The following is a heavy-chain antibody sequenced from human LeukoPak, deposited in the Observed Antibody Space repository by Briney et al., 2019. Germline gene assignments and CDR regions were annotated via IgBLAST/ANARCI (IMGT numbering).Heavy chain of an antibody. Sequence: SEALSLTCAVYGGSFSGYYWSWIRQPPGKGLEWIGSIYHSGSTYYNPSLKSRVTISVDMSKNQFSLKLTSVTAADTAVYYCASHVGITMMVVVIRYWGQGTLVTVSS. CDR3: ASHVGITMMVVVIRY. CDR1: GGSFSGYY. V-gene: IGHV4-34*01. CDR2: IYHSGST. D-gene: IGHD3-22*01. J-gene: IGHJ4*02.